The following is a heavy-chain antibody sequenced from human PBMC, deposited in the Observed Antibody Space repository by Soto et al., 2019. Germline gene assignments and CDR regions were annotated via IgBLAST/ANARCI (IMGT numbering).Heavy chain of an antibody. D-gene: IGHD3-9*01. CDR1: GFTFSPFW. CDR3: ARELYYDILTGHYNYGMDV. J-gene: IGHJ6*02. Sequence: PGGSLRLSCAASGFTFSPFWMHWVRQAPGKGLVWVSHINSDGTTIVYADSVKGRFTISRDNAKNSLYLQMNSLRAEDTAVYYCARELYYDILTGHYNYGMDVWGQGTTVTVSS. CDR2: INSDGTTI. V-gene: IGHV3-74*01.